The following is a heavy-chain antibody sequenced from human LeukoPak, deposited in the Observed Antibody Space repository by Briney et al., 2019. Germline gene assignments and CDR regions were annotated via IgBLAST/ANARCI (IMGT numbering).Heavy chain of an antibody. D-gene: IGHD3-3*01. J-gene: IGHJ4*02. CDR2: ISSSSSYI. V-gene: IGHV3-21*01. CDR3: ARGYTSGYYAPFFDY. CDR1: GFTFSSYS. Sequence: GGSLRLSCAASGFTFSSYSMNWVRQAPGKGLEWVSSISSSSSYIYYADSVKGRFTISRDNAKNSLYVQMNSLRAEDTAVYYCARGYTSGYYAPFFDYWGQGTLVTVSS.